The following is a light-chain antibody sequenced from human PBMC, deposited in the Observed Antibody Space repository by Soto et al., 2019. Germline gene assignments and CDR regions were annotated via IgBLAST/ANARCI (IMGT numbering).Light chain of an antibody. J-gene: IGKJ1*01. Sequence: EIVLTQSPATLSLSPGERATLSCRASRSVSNYLAWYQQKPGQAPRLLIYDASNRATGIPARFSGSGSGTDFTLTISYLEPEDFAVFYCQQRSNWPPTFGQGTKVEIK. CDR1: RSVSNY. CDR2: DAS. CDR3: QQRSNWPPT. V-gene: IGKV3-11*01.